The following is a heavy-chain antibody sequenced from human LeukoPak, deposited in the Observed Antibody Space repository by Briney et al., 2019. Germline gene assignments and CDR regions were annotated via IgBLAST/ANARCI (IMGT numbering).Heavy chain of an antibody. CDR2: IYPRDSDT. D-gene: IGHD5-24*01. CDR3: ARHSSHGSDY. Sequence: GESLKISCKGSGYSFTTCWIGWVRPMPGKGLEWMGIIYPRDSDTRYSPSFQGQVTISADKSISTAYLQWSSLKASDTAMYYCARHSSHGSDYWGQGTLVTVSS. J-gene: IGHJ4*02. CDR1: GYSFTTCW. V-gene: IGHV5-51*01.